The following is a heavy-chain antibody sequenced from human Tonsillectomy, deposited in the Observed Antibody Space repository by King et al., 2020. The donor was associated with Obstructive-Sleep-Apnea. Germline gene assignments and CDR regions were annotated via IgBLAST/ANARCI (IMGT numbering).Heavy chain of an antibody. CDR2: ISWNSGSI. D-gene: IGHD6-19*01. CDR3: AKEDSSGWYIFDY. CDR1: GFTFDDYA. J-gene: IGHJ4*02. V-gene: IGHV3-9*01. Sequence: VQLVESGGGLVQPGRSLRLSCAASGFTFDDYAMHWVRHAPGKGLEWVSGISWNSGSIGYADSVKGRFTISRDNAKNSLYLQMNSLRAEDTALYYCAKEDSSGWYIFDYWGQGTLVTVSS.